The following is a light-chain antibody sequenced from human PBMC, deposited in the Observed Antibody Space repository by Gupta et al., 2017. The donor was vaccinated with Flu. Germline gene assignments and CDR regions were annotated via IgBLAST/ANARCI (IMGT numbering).Light chain of an antibody. J-gene: IGKJ1*01. CDR2: GTS. CDR3: QQYGHSPRT. V-gene: IGKV3-20*01. Sequence: EIVLTQSPGTLPLSPGESAALSCRASLTVRSGFLAWYQQKPGQAPRLLIYGTSTRAADIPDRFSGSGSGTDFTLTISRLEPEDYAVYYCQQYGHSPRTFGQGTKVEIK. CDR1: LTVRSGF.